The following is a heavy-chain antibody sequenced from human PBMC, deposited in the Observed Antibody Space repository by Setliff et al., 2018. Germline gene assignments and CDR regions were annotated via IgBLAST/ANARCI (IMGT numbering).Heavy chain of an antibody. CDR3: ARRHYSGVTETTPFDY. V-gene: IGHV4-38-2*01. Sequence: PSETLSLTCAVSGYSISSGYYWGWIRQPPGKGLAWIGTMSHVGGTYYNPSLQSRVTISLDASRNQFSLKLTSVTAADTAVYYCARRHYSGVTETTPFDYWGQGTLVTVS. CDR1: GYSISSGYY. CDR2: MSHVGGT. D-gene: IGHD1-7*01. J-gene: IGHJ4*02.